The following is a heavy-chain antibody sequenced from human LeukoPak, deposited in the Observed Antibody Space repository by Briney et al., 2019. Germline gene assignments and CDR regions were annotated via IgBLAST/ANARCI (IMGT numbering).Heavy chain of an antibody. J-gene: IGHJ4*02. Sequence: SSETLSLTCSVSGYSISSGYYWDWIRQPPGKGLEWIASIYHSGKSYYNPSLESRVTISVDTSKNQISLKLRSVTAADTAVYYCAREAPISDSGNYKSLGYWGQGTLVTVSS. CDR1: GYSISSGYY. V-gene: IGHV4-38-2*02. CDR3: AREAPISDSGNYKSLGY. CDR2: IYHSGKS. D-gene: IGHD3-10*01.